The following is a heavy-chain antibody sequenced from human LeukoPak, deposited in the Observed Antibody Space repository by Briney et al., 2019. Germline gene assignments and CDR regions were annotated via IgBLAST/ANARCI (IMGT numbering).Heavy chain of an antibody. Sequence: ASVKVSCKASEYTFTGYYMHWVRQAPGQGLEWMGWINPNSGGTNYAQKFQGRVTMTRDTSISTAYMELSRLRSDDTAVYYCARASRWLQFEVDYWGQGTLVTVSS. CDR1: EYTFTGYY. CDR3: ARASRWLQFEVDY. V-gene: IGHV1-2*02. J-gene: IGHJ4*02. D-gene: IGHD5-24*01. CDR2: INPNSGGT.